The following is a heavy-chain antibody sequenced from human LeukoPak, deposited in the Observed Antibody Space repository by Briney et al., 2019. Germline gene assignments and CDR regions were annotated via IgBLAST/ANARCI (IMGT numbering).Heavy chain of an antibody. V-gene: IGHV1-69*06. J-gene: IGHJ6*04. CDR1: GGTFSSYA. Sequence: SVKVSCKASGGTFSSYAISWVRLAPGQGLEWMGGIIPIFGTANQGRVTITADKSTSTAYMELSSLRSEDTAVYYCARGRVYCSSTSCYVGYGMDVWGKGTTVTVSS. D-gene: IGHD2-2*01. CDR2: IIPIFGTA. CDR3: ARGRVYCSSTSCYVGYGMDV.